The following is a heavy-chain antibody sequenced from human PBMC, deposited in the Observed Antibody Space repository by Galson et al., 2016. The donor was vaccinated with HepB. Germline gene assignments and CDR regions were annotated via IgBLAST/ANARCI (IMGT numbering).Heavy chain of an antibody. J-gene: IGHJ4*02. CDR3: SNPISGGGSEGALAGY. D-gene: IGHD3-10*01. Sequence: SLGLSCATSGLMFSSFALSWVRQAPGKGLEWVSAIRPGGNDKEYADSVRGRFAISRDDSKSTIYLQMDNLRGDDTAIYYCSNPISGGGSEGALAGYWGQGTLVTVSS. V-gene: IGHV3-23*01. CDR1: GLMFSSFA. CDR2: IRPGGNDK.